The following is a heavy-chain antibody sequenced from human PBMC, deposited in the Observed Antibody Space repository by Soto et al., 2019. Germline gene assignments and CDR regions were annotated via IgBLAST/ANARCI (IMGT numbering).Heavy chain of an antibody. CDR3: ARRRSYSGGASAFYFDY. CDR2: IDPSGGST. V-gene: IGHV1-46*01. Sequence: WVRQAPGQGLEWMGIIDPSGGSTSYSQKFQGRVTMTRDTSTSTVYMEMSSLRSDDTAMFYCARRRSYSGGASAFYFDYWGQGTLVTVS. J-gene: IGHJ4*02. D-gene: IGHD2-21*01.